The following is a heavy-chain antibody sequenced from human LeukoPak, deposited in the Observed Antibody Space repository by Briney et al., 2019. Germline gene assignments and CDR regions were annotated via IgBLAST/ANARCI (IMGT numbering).Heavy chain of an antibody. CDR2: ISGSGGST. D-gene: IGHD4-17*01. J-gene: IGHJ3*02. Sequence: PGGSLRLSCAASGITFSNYWMSWVRQAPGKGLEWVSAISGSGGSTYYADSVKGRFTISRDNSKNTLYLQMNSLRAEDTAVYYCAKVKTTVTTGASDIWGQGTMVTVSS. CDR3: AKVKTTVTTGASDI. CDR1: GITFSNYW. V-gene: IGHV3-23*01.